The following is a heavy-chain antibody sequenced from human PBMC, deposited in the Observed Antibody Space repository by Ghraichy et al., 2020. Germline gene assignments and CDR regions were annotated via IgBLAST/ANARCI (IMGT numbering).Heavy chain of an antibody. D-gene: IGHD2-8*02. Sequence: ASVKVSCKASGYTFGDYAMNWVRQAPGQGLEWMGWINANTGNPTYAQGFTGRFVFSLDTSVSTAYPQISSLKAEDTAVYYCARSGGFYFYYYMDAWGKGTTVTVSS. CDR2: INANTGNP. J-gene: IGHJ6*03. CDR3: ARSGGFYFYYYMDA. CDR1: GYTFGDYA. V-gene: IGHV7-4-1*02.